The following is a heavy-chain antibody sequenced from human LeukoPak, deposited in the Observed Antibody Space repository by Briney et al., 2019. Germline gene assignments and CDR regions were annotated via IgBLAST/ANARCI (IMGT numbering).Heavy chain of an antibody. CDR3: ARVSSNSRGDYFDY. CDR2: ISAYNGNT. Sequence: ASVKVSCKASGYTFTSYGISWVRPVPGRGLEWMGWISAYNGNTNYAQKLQGRVTMTTDTSTSTAYMELSSLRSEDTAVYYCARVSSNSRGDYFDYWGQGTLVTVSS. J-gene: IGHJ4*02. CDR1: GYTFTSYG. V-gene: IGHV1-18*01. D-gene: IGHD4-23*01.